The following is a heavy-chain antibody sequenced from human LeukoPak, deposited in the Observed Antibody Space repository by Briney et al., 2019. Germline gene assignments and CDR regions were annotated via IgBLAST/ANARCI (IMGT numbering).Heavy chain of an antibody. V-gene: IGHV3-30-3*01. CDR3: AKEGGTSGRAGYFDL. J-gene: IGHJ2*01. CDR1: GLTFSSCV. Sequence: GGSLRLSCVVSGLTFSSCVVHWFRQAPGKGLDWVAAISDDGSRKHYADSVQGRFSISRDDSNNAAFLEMDGLRLEDTSVYYCAKEGGTSGRAGYFDLWGRGTLVTVSS. D-gene: IGHD6-19*01. CDR2: ISDDGSRK.